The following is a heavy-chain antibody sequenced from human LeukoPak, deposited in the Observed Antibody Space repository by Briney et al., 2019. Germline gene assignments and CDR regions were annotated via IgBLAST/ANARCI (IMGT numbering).Heavy chain of an antibody. CDR2: ISGSGGST. J-gene: IGHJ6*02. V-gene: IGHV3-23*01. CDR3: AKMYCRGPWCYTGGDDKFYGMDV. Sequence: SGGSLRLSCAASGFTFSSYAMNWVRQTPGKGLEWVSGISGSGGSTYYADSVRGRFTISRDNSKKTLSLQMSSPRAEDTAAYYCAKMYCRGPWCYTGGDDKFYGMDVWGQGTTVTVSS. D-gene: IGHD2-15*01. CDR1: GFTFSSYA.